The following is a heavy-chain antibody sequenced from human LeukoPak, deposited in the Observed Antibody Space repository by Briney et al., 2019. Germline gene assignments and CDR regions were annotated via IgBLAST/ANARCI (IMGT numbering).Heavy chain of an antibody. D-gene: IGHD3-16*01. V-gene: IGHV4-34*01. CDR1: GGSLSGFY. J-gene: IGHJ4*02. CDR2: VHHSGST. Sequence: SETLSLTCVVNGGSLSGFYWNWIRQPPGKGLEWIGDVHHSGSTNYNPSLESRVTISLDTSKNVVSLKLTSVTAADTAFYYCARSAYDYVGGTLGYWGQGTLVTVSS. CDR3: ARSAYDYVGGTLGY.